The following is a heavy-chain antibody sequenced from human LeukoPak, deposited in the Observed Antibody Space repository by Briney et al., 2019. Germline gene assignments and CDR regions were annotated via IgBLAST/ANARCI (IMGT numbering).Heavy chain of an antibody. CDR2: ISAYNGNT. V-gene: IGHV1-18*01. Sequence: GASVKVSCKASGYTFTSYGISWVRQAPGQGLEWMGWISAYNGNTNYAQKLQGRVTMTTDTSTSTAYMELRSLRSEDTAVYYCARGPHYSSSWYFSCWGQGTLVTVSS. J-gene: IGHJ4*02. D-gene: IGHD6-13*01. CDR1: GYTFTSYG. CDR3: ARGPHYSSSWYFSC.